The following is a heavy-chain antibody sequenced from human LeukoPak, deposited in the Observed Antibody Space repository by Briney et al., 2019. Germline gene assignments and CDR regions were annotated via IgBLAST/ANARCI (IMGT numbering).Heavy chain of an antibody. J-gene: IGHJ5*02. CDR1: GYTFTGYH. CDR2: INPNSGGT. V-gene: IGHV1-2*02. Sequence: ASVKVSCKASGYTFTGYHMHWVRQAPGQGLEWMGWINPNSGGTNYAQKFQGRVTMTRDTSITTAYMELSRLRSDDTAVYYCARVVAGNWFDPWGQGTLVTVSS. D-gene: IGHD6-19*01. CDR3: ARVVAGNWFDP.